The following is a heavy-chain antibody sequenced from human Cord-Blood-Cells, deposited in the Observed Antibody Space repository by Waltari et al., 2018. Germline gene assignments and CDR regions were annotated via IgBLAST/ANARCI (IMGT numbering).Heavy chain of an antibody. CDR1: GFTFSSYA. V-gene: IGHV3-23*01. D-gene: IGHD2-15*01. CDR3: AKYKSWEAARFDY. CDR2: SSGSGGST. Sequence: EVQLLESGGGLVQPGGSLRLSCAASGFTFSSYAMSWVRQAPGKGLEWGSSSSGSGGSTYYADSVKGRFTISRDNSKNTLYLQMNSLRAEDTAVYYCAKYKSWEAARFDYWGQGTLVTVSS. J-gene: IGHJ4*02.